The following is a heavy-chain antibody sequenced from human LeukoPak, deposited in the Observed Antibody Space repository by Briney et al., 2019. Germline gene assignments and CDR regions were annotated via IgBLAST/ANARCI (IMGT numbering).Heavy chain of an antibody. D-gene: IGHD3-22*01. J-gene: IGHJ4*02. CDR2: ISAYNGNT. CDR3: ASGYDSSGSLLDY. V-gene: IGHV1-18*01. Sequence: GASVTVSCKASGYTFTSYGISWVRQAPGQGVEGRGWISAYNGNTNYAQTLQGRVTITTDTSTSTAYMELRSLRSDDTAVYYCASGYDSSGSLLDYWGQGTLVTVSS. CDR1: GYTFTSYG.